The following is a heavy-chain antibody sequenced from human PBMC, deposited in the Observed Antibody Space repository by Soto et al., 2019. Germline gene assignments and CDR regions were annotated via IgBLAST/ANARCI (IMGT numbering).Heavy chain of an antibody. CDR1: GGSISSYI. D-gene: IGHD2-2*01. J-gene: IGHJ5*02. V-gene: IGHV4-59*08. CDR2: IYYSGST. Sequence: PSETLSLTCTVSGGSISSYIWSWIRQTPGKGLEWIGYIYYSGSTNYNPSLKSRVTISVDTSKNQFSLKLSSVTAADTAVYYCARRQQPGFDPGAPGTLLSLS. CDR3: ARRQQPGFDP.